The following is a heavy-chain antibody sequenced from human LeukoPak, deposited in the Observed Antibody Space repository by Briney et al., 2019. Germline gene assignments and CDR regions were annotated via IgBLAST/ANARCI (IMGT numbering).Heavy chain of an antibody. J-gene: IGHJ4*02. CDR1: GFTFDDYA. Sequence: GRSLRLSCAASGFTFDDYAMHWVRQAPGKGLEWVSGISWNSGSIGYADSVKGRFTISRDNAKNSLYLQMNSLRAEDTALYYCAKDMGYDYVWGELGSTPFDYWGQGTLVTVSS. D-gene: IGHD3-16*01. CDR3: AKDMGYDYVWGELGSTPFDY. V-gene: IGHV3-9*01. CDR2: ISWNSGSI.